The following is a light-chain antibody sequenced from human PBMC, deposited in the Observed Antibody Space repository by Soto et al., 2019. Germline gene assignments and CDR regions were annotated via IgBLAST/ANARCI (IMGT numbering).Light chain of an antibody. CDR2: DVS. CDR1: SSDVGGFQY. Sequence: QSALTQPASVSGSPGQSITISCTGTSSDVGGFQYVSWYQQRPGKAPKLMIYDVSNRPSGISYRFSGSKSGNTASLTISGLQAEDEADYYCSSYTSSNTLVVFGGGTKLTVL. V-gene: IGLV2-14*03. CDR3: SSYTSSNTLVV. J-gene: IGLJ2*01.